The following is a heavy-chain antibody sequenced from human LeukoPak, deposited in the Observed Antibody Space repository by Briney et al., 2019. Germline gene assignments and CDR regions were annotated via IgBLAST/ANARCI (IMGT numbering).Heavy chain of an antibody. CDR3: ARDRGDGYALIAGW. CDR1: VFILSTYG. V-gene: IGHV3-21*01. Sequence: PGGSLRLSRAASVFILSTYGINWVRPAPGKGLEWVSSISRSSWYIYYADSVKGRFTISRDDAKNSLYLQMNSLRAEDTAVYYCARDRGDGYALIAGWWGRGTVVSVS. CDR2: ISRSSWYI. D-gene: IGHD5-24*01. J-gene: IGHJ4*02.